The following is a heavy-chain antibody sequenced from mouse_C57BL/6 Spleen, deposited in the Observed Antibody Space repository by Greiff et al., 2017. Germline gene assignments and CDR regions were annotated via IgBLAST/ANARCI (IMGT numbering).Heavy chain of an antibody. D-gene: IGHD1-1*01. Sequence: VQLQQSGAELVRPGASVKLSCKASGYTFTDYYINWVKQRPGQGLEWIARIYPGSGNTYYNEKFKGKATLTAEKSSSTAYMQLSSLTSEDSAVYFCARWGTVDYFDYWGQGTTLTVSS. V-gene: IGHV1-76*01. J-gene: IGHJ2*01. CDR1: GYTFTDYY. CDR3: ARWGTVDYFDY. CDR2: IYPGSGNT.